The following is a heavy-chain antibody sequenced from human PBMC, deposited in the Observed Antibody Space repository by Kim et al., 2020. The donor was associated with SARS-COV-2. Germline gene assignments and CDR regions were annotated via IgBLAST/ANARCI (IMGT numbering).Heavy chain of an antibody. J-gene: IGHJ1*01. D-gene: IGHD2-15*01. CDR1: GFTFNTYA. CDR3: AKKNNCSAGSCYEHH. CDR2: ISVSGGST. Sequence: GGSLRLSCAASGFTFNTYAMTWVRQAPGKGLEWVSTISVSGGSTYYADSVKGRFTISRDNSKNTLFLHLNSLRADDTAVYYCAKKNNCSAGSCYEHHWGQGTLVTVSS. V-gene: IGHV3-23*01.